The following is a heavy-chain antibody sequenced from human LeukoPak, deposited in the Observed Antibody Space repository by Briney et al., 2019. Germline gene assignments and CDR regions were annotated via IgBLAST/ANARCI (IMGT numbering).Heavy chain of an antibody. CDR1: RYIFTSYY. CDR3: ARDRGSSWYVDY. CDR2: INPNSGGT. J-gene: IGHJ4*02. D-gene: IGHD6-13*01. Sequence: ASVKVSCKASRYIFTSYYIHWVRQAPGQELEWMGWINPNSGGTNYAQKFQDRVTMTGDTSISTAYMELSRLRSDDTAVYYCARDRGSSWYVDYWGQGTLVTVSS. V-gene: IGHV1-2*02.